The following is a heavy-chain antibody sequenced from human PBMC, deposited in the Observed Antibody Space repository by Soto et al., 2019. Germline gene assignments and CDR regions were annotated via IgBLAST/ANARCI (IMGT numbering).Heavy chain of an antibody. Sequence: SVKVSCKASGGTFSSYAISWVRQAPGQGLEWMGGIIPIFGTADYAQKFQGRVTITADKSTSTAYMELSSLRSEDTAVYYCARTQNRYYDSTPDVWGQGTTVTVSS. J-gene: IGHJ6*02. CDR1: GGTFSSYA. V-gene: IGHV1-69*06. CDR3: ARTQNRYYDSTPDV. D-gene: IGHD3-22*01. CDR2: IIPIFGTA.